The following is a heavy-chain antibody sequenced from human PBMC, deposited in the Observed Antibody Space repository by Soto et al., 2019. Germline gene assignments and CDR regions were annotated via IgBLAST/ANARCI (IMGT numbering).Heavy chain of an antibody. D-gene: IGHD2-2*01. CDR1: GFTFSSYA. CDR2: ISGSGGST. Sequence: EVQLLESGGGLVQPGGSLRLSCAASGFTFSSYAMSWVRQAPGKGLVWVSAISGSGGSTYYAYSVQGRFTISRDNSKNTLYLQMHSRRAEDTAVYYCAKGSLPDRSCSGTSCLNGIDDWGLGALVIVAS. V-gene: IGHV3-23*01. CDR3: AKGSLPDRSCSGTSCLNGIDD. J-gene: IGHJ4*02.